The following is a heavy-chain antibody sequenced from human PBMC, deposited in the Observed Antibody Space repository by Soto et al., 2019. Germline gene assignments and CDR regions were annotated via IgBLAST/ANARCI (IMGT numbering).Heavy chain of an antibody. V-gene: IGHV3-23*01. CDR1: GFTFSSYA. Sequence: PGGSLRLSCAASGFTFSSYAMSWVRQAPGKGLEWVSAISGSGGSTYYADSVKGRFTISRDNSKNTLYLQMNSLRAEDTAVYYCAKDSGGSGYDWELNWFDPWGQGTLVTVSS. J-gene: IGHJ5*02. D-gene: IGHD5-12*01. CDR3: AKDSGGSGYDWELNWFDP. CDR2: ISGSGGST.